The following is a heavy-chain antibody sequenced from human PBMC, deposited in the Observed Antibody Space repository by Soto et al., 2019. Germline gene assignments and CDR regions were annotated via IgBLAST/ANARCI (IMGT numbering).Heavy chain of an antibody. V-gene: IGHV3-23*01. CDR3: AKDGEGLELPWFFDS. D-gene: IGHD1-7*01. CDR2: ISYTGTYT. CDR1: GFIFRKFA. J-gene: IGHJ4*02. Sequence: QSGGSLRLSCAASGFIFRKFAMAWVRQAPGKGLTWVSAISYTGTYTYYADSVKGRFTISRDNSKNTLFLQMNSLRAEDTAMYFCAKDGEGLELPWFFDSWGRGTQVTVSS.